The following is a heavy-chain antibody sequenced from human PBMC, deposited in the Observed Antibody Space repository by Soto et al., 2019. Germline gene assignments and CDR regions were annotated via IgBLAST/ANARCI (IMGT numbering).Heavy chain of an antibody. V-gene: IGHV2-5*02. CDR2: IYWDDTK. CDR1: GFSLTTSGVG. Sequence: QITLKESGPTLVKPTQTLTLTCTFSGFSLTTSGVGVGWIRQPPGKALEWLALIYWDDTKRYSPSLKSRLTITKDTSKNQVVLTMNNMDPVDTATYYCAQRRRYSSSWYVGFDYWGQGTLVIVSS. D-gene: IGHD6-13*01. J-gene: IGHJ4*02. CDR3: AQRRRYSSSWYVGFDY.